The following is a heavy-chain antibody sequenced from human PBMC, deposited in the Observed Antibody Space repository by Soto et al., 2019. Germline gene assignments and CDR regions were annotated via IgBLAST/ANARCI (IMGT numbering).Heavy chain of an antibody. J-gene: IGHJ4*02. CDR3: ARTGFGDHNYFDC. V-gene: IGHV4-34*01. Sequence: SETLSLTCAVYGGSFSGYYWSWIRQPPGKGLEWIGEINHSESTNYNPSLKSRVTISVDTSKTQFSLKLSSVTAADTAVYYCARTGFGDHNYFDCWGPGTLVTVSS. CDR2: INHSEST. CDR1: GGSFSGYY. D-gene: IGHD3-10*01.